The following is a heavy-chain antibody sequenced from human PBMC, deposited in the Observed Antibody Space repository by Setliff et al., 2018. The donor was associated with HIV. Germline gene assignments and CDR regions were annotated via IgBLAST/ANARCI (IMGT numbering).Heavy chain of an antibody. J-gene: IGHJ4*02. V-gene: IGHV4-38-2*01. Sequence: SETLSLTCAVSDYSISSAYYWGWIRQPPGKGLEWIGYIYYIGNTYYNPSLKSRVTISVDTSKNQFSLKLSSVTAADPAVYYCATHGLQFLEWLSHFDYWGQGTLVTVSS. CDR3: ATHGLQFLEWLSHFDY. D-gene: IGHD3-3*01. CDR1: DYSISSAYY. CDR2: IYYIGNT.